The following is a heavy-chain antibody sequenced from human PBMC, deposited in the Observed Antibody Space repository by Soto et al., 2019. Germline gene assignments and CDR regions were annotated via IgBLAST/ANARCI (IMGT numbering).Heavy chain of an antibody. CDR2: MNPNSGNT. J-gene: IGHJ6*02. Sequence: ASVKVSCKASGYTFTTYDINWVRQATGQGLEWMGWMNPNSGNTGYAQKFQGRVTMTRNTSISTAYMELSSLRSEDTAVYYCATKGRWYVGYYYYGMDVWGQGTTVTVSS. V-gene: IGHV1-8*01. CDR1: GYTFTTYD. CDR3: ATKGRWYVGYYYYGMDV. D-gene: IGHD6-13*01.